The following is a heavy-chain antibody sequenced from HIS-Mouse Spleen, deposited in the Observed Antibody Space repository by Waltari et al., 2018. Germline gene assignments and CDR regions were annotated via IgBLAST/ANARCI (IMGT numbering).Heavy chain of an antibody. D-gene: IGHD6-13*01. V-gene: IGHV4-34*01. CDR2: INHSGST. CDR3: ARGPSYSSSWYFQH. J-gene: IGHJ1*01. CDR1: GGSFSGYY. Sequence: QVQLQQWGAGLLKPSETLSLTCAVYGGSFSGYYWSWIRQPPGKGLEWIGEINHSGSTNNNPSLKSRVTISVDTSKNQFSLKLSSVTAADTAVYYCARGPSYSSSWYFQHWGQGTLVTVSS.